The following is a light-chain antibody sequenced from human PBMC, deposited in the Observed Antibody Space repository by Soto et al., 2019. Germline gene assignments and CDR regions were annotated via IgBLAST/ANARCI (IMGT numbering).Light chain of an antibody. Sequence: QSVLTQPASVSASPGQSITISCTGTSSNVGTYDLVSWYQHHPDKAPKLIIYDGTKRPSGISSRFSGSKSGNTASLTISGLQAEDDADYYCCSFGVGAALVFGGGTKVTVL. CDR2: DGT. J-gene: IGLJ2*01. V-gene: IGLV2-23*01. CDR1: SSNVGTYDL. CDR3: CSFGVGAALV.